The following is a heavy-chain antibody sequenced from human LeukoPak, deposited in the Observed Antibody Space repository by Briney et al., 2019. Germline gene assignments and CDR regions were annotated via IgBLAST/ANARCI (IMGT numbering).Heavy chain of an antibody. CDR2: INAGNGNT. CDR3: ARSSPYSSGWSFVLYNPGYFDY. D-gene: IGHD6-19*01. CDR1: GYTFTSYA. J-gene: IGHJ4*02. V-gene: IGHV1-3*01. Sequence: GASVKGSCKASGYTFTSYAMHWVRQAPGQRLEWMGWINAGNGNTKYSQKFQGRVTITRDTSASTAYMELSSLRSEDTAVYYCARSSPYSSGWSFVLYNPGYFDYWGQGTLVTVSS.